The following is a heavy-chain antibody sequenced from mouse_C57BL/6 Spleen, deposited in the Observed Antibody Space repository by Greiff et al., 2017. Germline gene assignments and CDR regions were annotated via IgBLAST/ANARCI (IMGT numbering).Heavy chain of an antibody. CDR2: INPSNGGT. CDR3: ARTYYDYSYWYFDV. CDR1: GYTFTSYW. V-gene: IGHV1-53*01. Sequence: QVQLQQPGTELVKPGASVKLSCKASGYTFTSYWMHWVKQRPGQGLEWIGNINPSNGGTNYNEKFKSKATLTVDKSSSTAYMQLSSLTSEDSAVYYWARTYYDYSYWYFDVWGTGTTVTVSS. D-gene: IGHD2-4*01. J-gene: IGHJ1*03.